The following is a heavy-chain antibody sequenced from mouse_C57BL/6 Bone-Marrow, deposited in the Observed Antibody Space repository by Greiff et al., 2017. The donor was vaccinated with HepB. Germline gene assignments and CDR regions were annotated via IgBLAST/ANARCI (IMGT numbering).Heavy chain of an antibody. V-gene: IGHV1-55*01. J-gene: IGHJ4*01. CDR1: GYTFTSYW. CDR2: IYPGSGST. D-gene: IGHD2-4*01. CDR3: AREDYDTAMDY. Sequence: QVQLQQSGAELVKPGASVKMSCKASGYTFTSYWITWVKQRPGQGLEWIGDIYPGSGSTNYNEKFKSKATLTVDTSSSTAYMQLSSLTSEDSAVYYCAREDYDTAMDYWGQGTSVTVSS.